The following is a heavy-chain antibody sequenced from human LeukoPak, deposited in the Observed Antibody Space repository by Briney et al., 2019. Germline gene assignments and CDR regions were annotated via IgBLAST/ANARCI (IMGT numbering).Heavy chain of an antibody. D-gene: IGHD2-8*01. CDR3: ARVKVLTVAFDI. CDR1: GYSISSGYY. J-gene: IGHJ3*02. Sequence: SETLSLTCTVSGYSISSGYYWGWIRQPPGKGLEWIGSIYHSGSTYYNPSLKSRVTISVDTSKNQFSLKLSSVTAADTAVYYCARVKVLTVAFDIWGQGIMVTVSS. CDR2: IYHSGST. V-gene: IGHV4-38-2*02.